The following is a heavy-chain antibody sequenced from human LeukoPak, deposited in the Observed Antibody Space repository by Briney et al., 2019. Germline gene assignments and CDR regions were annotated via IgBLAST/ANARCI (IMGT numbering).Heavy chain of an antibody. CDR1: GFTFSSYA. CDR2: ISYDGSNK. D-gene: IGHD5-24*01. Sequence: GGSLRLSCAASGFTFSSYAMHWVRQAPGKGLEGVAVISYDGSNKYYADSVKGRFTISRDNSKNTLYLQMNSLRAEDTAVYYCARGRDGYNDYFDYWGQGTLVTVSS. CDR3: ARGRDGYNDYFDY. V-gene: IGHV3-30-3*01. J-gene: IGHJ4*02.